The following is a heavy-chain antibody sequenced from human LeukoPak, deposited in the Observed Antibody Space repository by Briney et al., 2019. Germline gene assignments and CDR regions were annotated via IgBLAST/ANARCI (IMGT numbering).Heavy chain of an antibody. V-gene: IGHV3-30*18. CDR1: GFTFSSYG. CDR2: ISYDGSSK. J-gene: IGHJ5*02. D-gene: IGHD6-19*01. CDR3: AKNLVGGWYP. Sequence: GGSLRLSCAASGFTFSSYGMHWVRQAPGKGLEWVAVISYDGSSKYYADSVKGRFTISRDNSKNTLYLQMNSLRAEDTAVYYCAKNLVGGWYPWGQGTLITVSS.